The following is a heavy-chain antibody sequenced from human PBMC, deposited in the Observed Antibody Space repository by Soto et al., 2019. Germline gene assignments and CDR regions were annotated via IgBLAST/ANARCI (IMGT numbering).Heavy chain of an antibody. CDR1: GFTFSSYW. D-gene: IGHD2-21*02. CDR3: AKAQSVVVETAFGLDPFDL. CDR2: IKQDGSEK. Sequence: GGSLRLSCAASGFTFSSYWMSWVRQAPGKGLEWVANIKQDGSEKYYVDSVKGRFTISRDNAKNSLYLQMNSLRAEDTAVYYCAKAQSVVVETAFGLDPFDLWGQGTMVTVSS. V-gene: IGHV3-7*03. J-gene: IGHJ3*01.